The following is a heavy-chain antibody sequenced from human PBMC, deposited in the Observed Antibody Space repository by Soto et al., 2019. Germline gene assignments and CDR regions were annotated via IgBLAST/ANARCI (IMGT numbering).Heavy chain of an antibody. D-gene: IGHD3-3*01. CDR2: IWYDGSNK. CDR3: ARDPVYYDFWRGYLISPLAYGMDV. CDR1: GFTFSSYG. J-gene: IGHJ6*02. Sequence: GGSLRLFCAASGFTFSSYGMHWVRQAPGKGLEWVAVIWYDGSNKYYADSVKGRFTISRDNSKNTLYLQMNSLRAEDTAVYYCARDPVYYDFWRGYLISPLAYGMDVWGQWT. V-gene: IGHV3-33*01.